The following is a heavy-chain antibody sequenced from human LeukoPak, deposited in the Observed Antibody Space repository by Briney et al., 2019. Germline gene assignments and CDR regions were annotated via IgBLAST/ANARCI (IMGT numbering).Heavy chain of an antibody. J-gene: IGHJ4*02. D-gene: IGHD3-10*01. V-gene: IGHV1-24*01. Sequence: ASVKVSCKVSGYTLTELSMHWVRQAPGKGLEWMGGFDPEDGETIYAQKFQGRVTMTEDTSTDTAYMELSSLRSEDTAVYYCATPGYYGSGSYYTPFDYWGQGTLVTVSS. CDR1: GYTLTELS. CDR2: FDPEDGET. CDR3: ATPGYYGSGSYYTPFDY.